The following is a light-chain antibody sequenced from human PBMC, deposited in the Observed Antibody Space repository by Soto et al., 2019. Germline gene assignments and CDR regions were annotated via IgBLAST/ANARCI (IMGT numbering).Light chain of an antibody. CDR1: QGIGNY. CDR3: LKHNSYPLN. V-gene: IGKV1-17*03. Sequence: DIQIPPPPSPLPASIRDRVTITCRASQGIGNYVAWFQVKPGKVTKSLIYAAYSLQSGVKSRFSGYGSGTEFTLTIRSLQPEDSAIYYCLKHNSYPLNCGGGNKVDIK. CDR2: AAY. J-gene: IGKJ4*01.